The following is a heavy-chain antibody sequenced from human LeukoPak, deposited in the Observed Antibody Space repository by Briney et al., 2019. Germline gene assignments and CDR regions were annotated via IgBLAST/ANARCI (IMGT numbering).Heavy chain of an antibody. V-gene: IGHV1-69*04. J-gene: IGHJ4*02. CDR2: IIPILGIA. CDR3: ARVGGYSGYDFDY. Sequence: ASVKVSCRASGGTFSSYAMSWVRQAPGQGLEWMGRIIPILGIANYAQKFQGRVTITADKSTSTAYMELRSLRSEDTAVYYCARVGGYSGYDFDYWGQGTLVTVSS. D-gene: IGHD5-12*01. CDR1: GGTFSSYA.